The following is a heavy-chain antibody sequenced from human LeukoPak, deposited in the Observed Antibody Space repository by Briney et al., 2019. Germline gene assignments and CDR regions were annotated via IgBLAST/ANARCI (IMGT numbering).Heavy chain of an antibody. CDR2: IKPDGSEK. CDR1: GFTFTNYW. CDR3: ARVVDSPSPTGPYYYFYMDV. J-gene: IGHJ6*03. D-gene: IGHD2-21*01. V-gene: IGHV3-7*01. Sequence: GGSLRLSCAASGFTFTNYWMSWVRQAPGKGLEWVANIKPDGSEKYYVDSVKGRFTISRDNAKNSLYLQMNSLRAEDTAVYYCARVVDSPSPTGPYYYFYMDVWGKGTTVTVSS.